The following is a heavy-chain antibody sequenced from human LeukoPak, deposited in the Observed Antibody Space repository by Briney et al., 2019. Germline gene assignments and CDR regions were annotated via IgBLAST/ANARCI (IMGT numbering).Heavy chain of an antibody. CDR3: ARDTNYYGSGSYYSGYAVVDS. V-gene: IGHV1-18*01. D-gene: IGHD3-10*01. Sequence: ASVKVSCKTIGGRFKSYGFSWVRQAPGQGLEWMGWISPYTGNTNYAQKLQGRVTMTTDTSTSTAYMELRSLRSDDTAVYYCARDTNYYGSGSYYSGYAVVDSWGQGTLVTVSS. CDR1: GGRFKSYG. J-gene: IGHJ4*02. CDR2: ISPYTGNT.